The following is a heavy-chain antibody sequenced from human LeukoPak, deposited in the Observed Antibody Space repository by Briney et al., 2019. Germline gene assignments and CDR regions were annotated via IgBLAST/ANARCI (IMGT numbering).Heavy chain of an antibody. CDR3: ARGPSTGYFDY. J-gene: IGHJ4*02. Sequence: SETLSLTCAVYGGSFSGYYWSWIRQPPGKGLEWIGEINHSGSTNYNPSLKSRVTISVDTSKNQFSLKLSSVTAADTAVYYRARGPSTGYFDYWGQGTLVTVSS. CDR1: GGSFSGYY. CDR2: INHSGST. V-gene: IGHV4-34*01.